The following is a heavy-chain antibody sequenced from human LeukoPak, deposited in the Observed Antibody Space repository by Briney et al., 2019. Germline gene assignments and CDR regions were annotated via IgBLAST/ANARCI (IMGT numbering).Heavy chain of an antibody. J-gene: IGHJ6*02. CDR3: ARVRSAGYYGMDV. V-gene: IGHV3-21*01. CDR1: GFTFDTYT. Sequence: GGSLRLSCEASGFTFDTYTMNWVRQAPGKGLEWVSSISSGSSYILYGDSVKGRFTISRENAKRSLFLQMSGLRPEDSAVYYCARVRSAGYYGMDVWGRGTTVTVSS. D-gene: IGHD2-15*01. CDR2: ISSGSSYI.